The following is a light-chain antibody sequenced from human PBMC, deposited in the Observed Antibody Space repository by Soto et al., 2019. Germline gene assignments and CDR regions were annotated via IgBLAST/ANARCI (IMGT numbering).Light chain of an antibody. CDR2: AAS. J-gene: IGKJ4*01. V-gene: IGKV1-27*01. CDR1: QSISSY. CDR3: GKNHGDPIT. Sequence: DIQMTQSPSSLSASVGDRVTITCRASQSISSYLNWYQQKPGKAPKLLIYAASTLQSGVPSRFSGSRSGTDFTLTISSLQPEDVATYYCGKNHGDPITLGGGTKVDSK.